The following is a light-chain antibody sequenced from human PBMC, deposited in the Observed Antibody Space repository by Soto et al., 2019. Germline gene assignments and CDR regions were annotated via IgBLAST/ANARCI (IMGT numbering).Light chain of an antibody. CDR2: DVS. V-gene: IGLV2-14*03. CDR1: SSDVGGYNY. CDR3: SSYTSSISYV. J-gene: IGLJ1*01. Sequence: QSALTQPASVSGSPGQSITLSCTGTSSDVGGYNYVSWYQSHPGEAPKLIIYDVSNRPTGVSDRFSGSKSGNTASLTISGLQAEDEADYYCSSYTSSISYVFGTGTKLTVL.